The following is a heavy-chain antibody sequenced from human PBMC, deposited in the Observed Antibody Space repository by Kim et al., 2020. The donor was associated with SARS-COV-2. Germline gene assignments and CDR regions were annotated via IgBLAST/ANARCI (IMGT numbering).Heavy chain of an antibody. Sequence: SETLSLTCAVYGGSFSGYYWSWIRQPPGKGLEWIGEINHSGSTNYNPSLKSRVTISVDTSKNQFSLKLSSVTAADTAVYYCARAAKGIVTYYYYYGMDV. J-gene: IGHJ6*01. CDR1: GGSFSGYY. V-gene: IGHV4-34*01. CDR2: INHSGST. D-gene: IGHD1-26*01. CDR3: ARAAKGIVTYYYYYGMDV.